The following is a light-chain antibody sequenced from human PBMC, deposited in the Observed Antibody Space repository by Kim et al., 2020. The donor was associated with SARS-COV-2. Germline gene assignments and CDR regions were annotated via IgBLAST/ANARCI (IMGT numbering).Light chain of an antibody. CDR2: GAS. CDR1: QSVSSN. J-gene: IGKJ1*01. V-gene: IGKV3-15*01. Sequence: ETVMTQSPATLSVSPGERATLSCRASQSVSSNLAWYQQKPGQAPRLLIFGASTRATGIPARFSGSGSGTEFTLTISSLQSEDFAVYYCQQYNNWPKTFGQATKVDIK. CDR3: QQYNNWPKT.